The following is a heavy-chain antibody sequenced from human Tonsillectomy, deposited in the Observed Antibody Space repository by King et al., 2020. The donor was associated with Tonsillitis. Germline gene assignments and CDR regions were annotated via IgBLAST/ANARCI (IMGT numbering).Heavy chain of an antibody. D-gene: IGHD2-15*01. J-gene: IGHJ1*01. CDR1: GFTFNNAW. V-gene: IGHV3-15*07. CDR3: TFGGSPSYVRHFLH. Sequence: VQLVESGGGFVRPGGSLRLSCAASGFTFNNAWMNWVRQAPGKGLEWVGRIKGKIDGGTTDYAAPVKGRFNISRDDSKNTFYVQMNSLKAEDTAVYYCTFGGSPSYVRHFLHWGQGTLVTVSS. CDR2: IKGKIDGGTT.